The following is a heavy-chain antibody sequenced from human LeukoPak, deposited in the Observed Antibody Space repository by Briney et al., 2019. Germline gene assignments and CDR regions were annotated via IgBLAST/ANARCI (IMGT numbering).Heavy chain of an antibody. CDR2: ISSSGGTT. J-gene: IGHJ4*02. CDR3: AKAGIAVPATPEY. Sequence: GGSLRLSCAASGFTFSGYAMNWVRQAPGKGLEWVSVISSSGGTTYYSDSVKGRFIISRDNSKNTLYLQMNSLRAEDTAVYYCAKAGIAVPATPEYCGQGTQVTVSS. D-gene: IGHD6-19*01. V-gene: IGHV3-23*01. CDR1: GFTFSGYA.